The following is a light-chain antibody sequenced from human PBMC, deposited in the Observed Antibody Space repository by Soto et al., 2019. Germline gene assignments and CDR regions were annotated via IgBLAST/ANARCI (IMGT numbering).Light chain of an antibody. V-gene: IGKV1-39*01. CDR3: QQSYSARWT. CDR1: ESISSF. CDR2: GAS. J-gene: IGKJ1*01. Sequence: DIQMTQSPSTLSASVGNRVTITCRTSESISSFLIWYQQTPGKAPKVLIYGASSLQTGVPSRFSGSGSGTDVSLTIDSLQPEDFAIYYCQQSYSARWTFGRGTKVEIK.